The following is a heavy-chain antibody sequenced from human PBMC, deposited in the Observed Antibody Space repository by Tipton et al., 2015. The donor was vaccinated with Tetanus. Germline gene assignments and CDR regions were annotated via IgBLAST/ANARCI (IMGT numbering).Heavy chain of an antibody. CDR3: ARANYDSSKKGPFDA. V-gene: IGHV4-61*08. Sequence: TLSLTCSVSGGSLRGGDHNWSWIRQAPGKGLEWLAYISSRGGTNSYYFHKSRITMSRDPSKNQFSLKLASVTAADSAVYFYARANYDSSKKGPFDAWGQGILVIVSA. CDR1: GGSLRGGDHN. J-gene: IGHJ4*02. D-gene: IGHD3-3*01. CDR2: ISSRGGT.